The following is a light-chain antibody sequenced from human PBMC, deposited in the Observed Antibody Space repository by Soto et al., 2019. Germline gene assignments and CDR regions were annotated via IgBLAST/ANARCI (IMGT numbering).Light chain of an antibody. V-gene: IGKV1-27*01. CDR2: AAS. Sequence: DIQMTQSPSSLSASVGDRVTITCRASQGISNYLAWYQQKPGKVPKLLIYAASTLQSGVPSRLSGSGSGTDFTLTISRMQPEDVATYYCQKYNSAPPVTFGGGTKMEIK. CDR3: QKYNSAPPVT. J-gene: IGKJ4*01. CDR1: QGISNY.